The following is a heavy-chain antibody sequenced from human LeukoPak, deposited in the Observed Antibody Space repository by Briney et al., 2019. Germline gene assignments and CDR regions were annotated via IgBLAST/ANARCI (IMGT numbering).Heavy chain of an antibody. J-gene: IGHJ4*02. V-gene: IGHV1-69*02. CDR1: GGTFNSYP. D-gene: IGHD6-19*01. CDR3: ASRLLIAVAGDFDY. Sequence: GASEKVSCKASGGTFNSYPISWVRQAPGQGLEWMGRIIPILGIANYAQKFQGRVTITADKSTSTAYMELSSLRSEDTAVYYCASRLLIAVAGDFDYWGQGTLVTVSS. CDR2: IIPILGIA.